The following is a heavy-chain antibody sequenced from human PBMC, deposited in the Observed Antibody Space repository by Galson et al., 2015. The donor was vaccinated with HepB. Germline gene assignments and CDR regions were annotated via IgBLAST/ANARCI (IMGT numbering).Heavy chain of an antibody. CDR1: GFTFTGYW. V-gene: IGHV3-7*03. CDR3: VRGEGWVDY. J-gene: IGHJ4*03. Sequence: SLRLSCAASGFTFTGYWMTWVRQAPRKGLEWVANIKPDESEKYYVDSVKGRFTISRDNAKNSLYLQMNSLRAEDTAVYYCVRGEGWVDYWGQGTLVTVSS. D-gene: IGHD6-19*01. CDR2: IKPDESEK.